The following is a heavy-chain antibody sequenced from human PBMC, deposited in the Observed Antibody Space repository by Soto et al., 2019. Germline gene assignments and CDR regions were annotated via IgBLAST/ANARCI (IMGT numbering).Heavy chain of an antibody. D-gene: IGHD3-9*01. CDR1: GYTLTELS. V-gene: IGHV1-24*01. J-gene: IGHJ4*02. CDR2: FDPEDGET. Sequence: ASVKVSCKVSGYTLTELSMHWVRQAPGKGLELMGGFDPEDGETIYAQKFQGRVSMTEDTSTDTAYMELSSLRSEDTAVYFCATPKDILTGYYPYYLDDWGQGTLVTVSS. CDR3: ATPKDILTGYYPYYLDD.